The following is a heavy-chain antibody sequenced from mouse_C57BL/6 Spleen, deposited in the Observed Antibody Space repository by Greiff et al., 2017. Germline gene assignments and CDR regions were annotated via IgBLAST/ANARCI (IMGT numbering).Heavy chain of an antibody. CDR3: ARSEGDYASLAY. J-gene: IGHJ3*01. V-gene: IGHV1-76*01. CDR2: IYPGSGNT. CDR1: GYTFTDYY. D-gene: IGHD2-4*01. Sequence: VQLQQSGAELVRPGASVKLSCKASGYTFTDYYINWLKQRPGQGLEWIARIYPGSGNTYYNEKLKGKATLTAEKSSSTAYMQLSSLTSEDSAVYVCARSEGDYASLAYWGQGTLVTVSA.